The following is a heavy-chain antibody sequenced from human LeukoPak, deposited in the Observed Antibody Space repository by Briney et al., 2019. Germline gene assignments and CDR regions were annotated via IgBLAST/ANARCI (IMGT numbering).Heavy chain of an antibody. CDR3: ARARTRGNDAFDI. D-gene: IGHD2-2*01. CDR2: IRYDGTEK. Sequence: GGSLRLSCATSGFTFSSRGMHWVRQAPGKGLEWVAFIRYDGTEKDYADPVKGRFTISRDNSKNTLYLQMNSLRAEDTALYHCARARTRGNDAFDIWGQGTMVTVSS. CDR1: GFTFSSRG. J-gene: IGHJ3*02. V-gene: IGHV3-30*02.